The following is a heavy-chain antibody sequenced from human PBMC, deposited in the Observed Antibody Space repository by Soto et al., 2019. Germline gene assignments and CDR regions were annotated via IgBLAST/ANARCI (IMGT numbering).Heavy chain of an antibody. D-gene: IGHD3-16*01. CDR2: ISYSAKT. V-gene: IGHV4-38-2*01. CDR1: GYSITSGFD. Sequence: PSETLCLTCGVSGYSITSGFDWGWVRQSPGKGLEWIGTISYSAKTFYNPSLASRFSMAVDSSKNQFSLRLTSVTAADTALYCTRGAGAPWVRFDSWGRGILVTVSS. J-gene: IGHJ4*02. CDR3: TRGAGAPWVRFDS.